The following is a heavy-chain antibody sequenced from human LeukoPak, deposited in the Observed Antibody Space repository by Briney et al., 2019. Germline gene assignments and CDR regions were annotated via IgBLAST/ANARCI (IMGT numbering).Heavy chain of an antibody. CDR2: INHSGST. J-gene: IGHJ4*02. Sequence: KPSETLSLTCAVYGGSFSGYYWSWIRQPPGKGLEWIGEINHSGSTNYNPSLKSRVTISVDTSKNQFSLKLSSVTAADTAVYYCARHFWTAAATDYWGQGTLVTVSS. D-gene: IGHD3-3*02. CDR3: ARHFWTAAATDY. CDR1: GGSFSGYY. V-gene: IGHV4-34*01.